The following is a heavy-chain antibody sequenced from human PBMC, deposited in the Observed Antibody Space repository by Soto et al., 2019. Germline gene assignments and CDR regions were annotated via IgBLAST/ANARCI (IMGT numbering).Heavy chain of an antibody. J-gene: IGHJ3*02. CDR1: GGTFSSYA. D-gene: IGHD3-3*01. Sequence: SVKVSCKASGGTFSSYAISWVRQAPGQGLEWMGGIIPIFGTANYAQKFQGRVTITADESTSTAYMELSSLRSEDTAVYYCARVTRTPDFWSGRDAFDIWGQGTMVTVSS. V-gene: IGHV1-69*13. CDR2: IIPIFGTA. CDR3: ARVTRTPDFWSGRDAFDI.